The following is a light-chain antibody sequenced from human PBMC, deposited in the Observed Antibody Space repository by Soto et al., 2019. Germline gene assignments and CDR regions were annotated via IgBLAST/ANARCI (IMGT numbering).Light chain of an antibody. V-gene: IGKV1-5*01. CDR1: QTVNAW. CDR2: DAS. J-gene: IGKJ1*01. CDR3: QQYGSSPPTWT. Sequence: DIQMTQSPSTLYASLGDRVTITCRASQTVNAWLAWYQHKPGKAPKPLIYDASSLESGVPSRFSGSGSGTDFTLTISRLEPEDFAVYYCQQYGSSPPTWTFGQGTKVDIK.